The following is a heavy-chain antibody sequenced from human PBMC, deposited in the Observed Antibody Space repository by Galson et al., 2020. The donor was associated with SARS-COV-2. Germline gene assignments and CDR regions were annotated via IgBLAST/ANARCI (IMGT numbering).Heavy chain of an antibody. V-gene: IGHV4-39*07. Sequence: SETLSLTCTVSGGSISSSSYYWGWIRQPPGKGLEWIGSIYYSGSTYYNPSLKSRVTISVDTSKNQFSLKLSSVTAADTAVYYCARDLRLLQGFDPWGQGTLVTVSS. D-gene: IGHD2-15*01. CDR2: IYYSGST. CDR1: GGSISSSSYY. J-gene: IGHJ5*02. CDR3: ARDLRLLQGFDP.